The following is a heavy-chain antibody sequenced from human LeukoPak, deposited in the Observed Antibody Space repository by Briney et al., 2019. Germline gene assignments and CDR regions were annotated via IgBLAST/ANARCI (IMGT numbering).Heavy chain of an antibody. Sequence: SETLSLTCAVYGGSFSGYYWSWIRQPPGKGLEWIGEINHSGSTNYNPSLKSRVTISVDTSKNQFSLKLSSVTAADTAVYYCARLPVAGPNNDAFDIWGQGTMVTVSS. V-gene: IGHV4-34*01. CDR3: ARLPVAGPNNDAFDI. J-gene: IGHJ3*02. CDR1: GGSFSGYY. CDR2: INHSGST. D-gene: IGHD6-19*01.